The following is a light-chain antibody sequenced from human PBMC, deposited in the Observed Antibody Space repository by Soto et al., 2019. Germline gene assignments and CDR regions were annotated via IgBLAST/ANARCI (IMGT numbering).Light chain of an antibody. Sequence: DIQMTQSPSTLSASVGDRVTITCRASQSISYWLAWYQQKPGKAPNLLIYDASTLESGVPSRFSGSGSGTEFTLTISSLQPDDFATYYCQQYNTYSRTFGQGTTVDIK. J-gene: IGKJ1*01. CDR3: QQYNTYSRT. CDR2: DAS. V-gene: IGKV1-5*01. CDR1: QSISYW.